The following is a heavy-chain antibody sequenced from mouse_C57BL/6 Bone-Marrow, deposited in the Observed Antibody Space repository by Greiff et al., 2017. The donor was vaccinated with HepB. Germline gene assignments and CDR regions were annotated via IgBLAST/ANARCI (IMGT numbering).Heavy chain of an antibody. CDR2: FHPYNDDT. Sequence: QVHVKQSGAELVKPGASVKMSCKASGYTFTTYPIEWMKQNHGKSLEWIGNFHPYNDDTKYNEKFKGKATLTVEKSSSTVYLELSRLTSDDSAVYYCARGYYGSSRYFDYWGQGTTLTVSS. V-gene: IGHV1-47*01. CDR3: ARGYYGSSRYFDY. CDR1: GYTFTTYP. D-gene: IGHD1-1*01. J-gene: IGHJ2*01.